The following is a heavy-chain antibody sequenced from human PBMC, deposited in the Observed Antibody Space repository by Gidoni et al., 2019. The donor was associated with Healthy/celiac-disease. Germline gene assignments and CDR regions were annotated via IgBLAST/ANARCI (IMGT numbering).Heavy chain of an antibody. D-gene: IGHD3-22*01. J-gene: IGHJ3*02. CDR1: GYTFTSYY. Sequence: QLQLVQSVSEVNKPGASVTVSCKPSGYTFTSYYMHWVRQATGQGLEWMGIINPSGGSKRYAQKFKGRVTMNRDTSTSTVYMELSSLRSEDTDVYYCARAAHYYYDSSGYRDAFDIWGQGTMVTVSS. CDR2: INPSGGSK. V-gene: IGHV1-46*01. CDR3: ARAAHYYYDSSGYRDAFDI.